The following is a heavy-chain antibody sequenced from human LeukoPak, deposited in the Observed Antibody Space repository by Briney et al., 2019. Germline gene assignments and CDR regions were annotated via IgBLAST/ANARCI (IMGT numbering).Heavy chain of an antibody. J-gene: IGHJ4*02. Sequence: KTSEPLTLPCTVSGGSISSSSYYWGWIRQPPGKGLEWIGSIYYSGRTYYHPSLKSRVTQSVDPSKTQFSLKLRSVTAADTAVYYCASNQYGSGSPLFDYWGQGTLVTVS. D-gene: IGHD3-10*01. CDR2: IYYSGRT. CDR3: ASNQYGSGSPLFDY. V-gene: IGHV4-39*07. CDR1: GGSISSSSYY.